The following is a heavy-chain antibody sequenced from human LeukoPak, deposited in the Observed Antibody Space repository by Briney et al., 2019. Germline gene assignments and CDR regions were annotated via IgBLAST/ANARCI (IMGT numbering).Heavy chain of an antibody. CDR3: TRDRARAGGEIFDY. CDR1: GFIFSDYA. J-gene: IGHJ4*02. CDR2: IISDGSTT. D-gene: IGHD3-10*01. V-gene: IGHV3-74*01. Sequence: GGSLRLSCAASGFIFSDYAMHWVRQAPGKGLVWVSRIISDGSTTDYADSVKGRFTISRDNAKNTLYLQMNSLRDEDTAMYYCTRDRARAGGEIFDYWGQGTLVTVSS.